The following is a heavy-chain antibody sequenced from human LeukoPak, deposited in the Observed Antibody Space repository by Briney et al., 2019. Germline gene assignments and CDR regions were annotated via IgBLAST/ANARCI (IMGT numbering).Heavy chain of an antibody. CDR3: ARDDFSTYPGLNYFDY. CDR1: GYTFTHYA. CDR2: TNVGNDYT. J-gene: IGHJ4*02. D-gene: IGHD4-11*01. Sequence: ASVKVSCKASGYTFTHYAVHWVRQAPGQRLEWMGWTNVGNDYTESSQKFQDRLTITSDTTATTVYMELSSLRSEDTAVYYCARDDFSTYPGLNYFDYWGQGSLVTVSS. V-gene: IGHV1-3*01.